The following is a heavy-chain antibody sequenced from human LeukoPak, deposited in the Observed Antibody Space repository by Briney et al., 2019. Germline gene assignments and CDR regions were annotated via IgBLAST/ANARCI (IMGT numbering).Heavy chain of an antibody. CDR1: GGSFSGYY. V-gene: IGHV4-34*01. J-gene: IGHJ3*02. CDR2: INLTGST. Sequence: SETLSLTCAVYGGSFSGYYWSWIRQPPGKGLEWIGEINLTGSTNYNPSLKSRVTISVDTSKNQFSLKLSSVTAADTAVYYCAGADILTGKGIFDIWGQGATVTVSS. CDR3: AGADILTGKGIFDI. D-gene: IGHD3-9*01.